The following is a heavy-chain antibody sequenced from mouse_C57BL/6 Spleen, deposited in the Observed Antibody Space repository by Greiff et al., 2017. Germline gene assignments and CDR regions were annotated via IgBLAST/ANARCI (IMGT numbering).Heavy chain of an antibody. Sequence: VQLKESGPELVKPGASVKMSCKASGYTFTDYNMHWVKQSHGKSLEWIGYINPNNGGTSYNQKFKGKATLTVNKSSSTAYMELRSLTSEDAAVYYCARENYGSSLWYFDVWGTGTTVTVSS. D-gene: IGHD1-1*01. CDR1: GYTFTDYN. V-gene: IGHV1-22*01. CDR2: INPNNGGT. CDR3: ARENYGSSLWYFDV. J-gene: IGHJ1*03.